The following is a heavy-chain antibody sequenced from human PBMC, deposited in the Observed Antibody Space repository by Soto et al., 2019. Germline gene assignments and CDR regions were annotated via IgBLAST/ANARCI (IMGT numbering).Heavy chain of an antibody. CDR3: ARDGANYDFWSGPPYYYYMDV. V-gene: IGHV1-8*01. Sequence: GASVKVSCKASGYGFTSYDRNWVRQATGKGLEWMGWMNPNSGNTGYAQKFQGRVTMTRNTSISTAYMELSSLRSEDTAVYYCARDGANYDFWSGPPYYYYMDVWGKGTTVTVSS. D-gene: IGHD3-3*01. CDR1: GYGFTSYD. CDR2: MNPNSGNT. J-gene: IGHJ6*03.